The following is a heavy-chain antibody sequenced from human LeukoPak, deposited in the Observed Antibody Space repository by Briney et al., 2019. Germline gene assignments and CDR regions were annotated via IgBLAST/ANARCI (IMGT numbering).Heavy chain of an antibody. J-gene: IGHJ2*01. CDR1: GGSIRSSY. D-gene: IGHD3-10*01. V-gene: IGHV4-59*01. Sequence: SDTLSLTCTVSGGSIRSSYWSWIRQPPGKGLEWIGYLFYNGNTNYNSSLKSRVTISVDTSKNQFSLKLNSLTAADTAVYFCARDQGWGDWYFDLWGRGTLVTVSS. CDR3: ARDQGWGDWYFDL. CDR2: LFYNGNT.